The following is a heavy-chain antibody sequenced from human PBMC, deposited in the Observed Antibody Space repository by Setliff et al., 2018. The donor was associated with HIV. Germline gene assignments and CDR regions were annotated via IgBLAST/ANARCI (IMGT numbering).Heavy chain of an antibody. CDR2: ISHSGTYT. CDR3: ARRTLGFDAAGALDY. CDR1: GFSFGDHY. V-gene: IGHV3-11*03. Sequence: LSCAGSGFSFGDHYVAWIRQSPGKGLEWISYISHSGTYTNYADSMKGRFTISRDNSKNVVYLQMNSLTAEDAAIYYCARRTLGFDAAGALDYWGQGTLVTVSS. D-gene: IGHD2-15*01. J-gene: IGHJ4*02.